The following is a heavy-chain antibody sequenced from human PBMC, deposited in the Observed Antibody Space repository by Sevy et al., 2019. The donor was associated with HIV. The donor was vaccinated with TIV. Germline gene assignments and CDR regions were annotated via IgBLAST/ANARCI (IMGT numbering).Heavy chain of an antibody. Sequence: ASVKVSCKVSGYGLTELSMHWVRQAPGKGPEWMGGFDPESYKTFYAQNFRGRVTMSEDTSTDTAYMELRNLRSDDTAVYYCSTGPLYSSSWHTPPLAYWGQGTLVTVSS. CDR1: GYGLTELS. D-gene: IGHD6-13*01. V-gene: IGHV1-24*01. J-gene: IGHJ4*01. CDR2: FDPESYKT. CDR3: STGPLYSSSWHTPPLAY.